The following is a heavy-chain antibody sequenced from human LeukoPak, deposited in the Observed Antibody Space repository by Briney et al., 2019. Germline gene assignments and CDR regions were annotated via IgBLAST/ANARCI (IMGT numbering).Heavy chain of an antibody. V-gene: IGHV1-46*01. CDR3: ARDSIRFLEWSTPSYYYYYMDV. CDR1: GYTFTSYY. J-gene: IGHJ6*03. CDR2: INPSGGST. Sequence: ASVKVSCKASGYTFTSYYMHWVRQAPGQGLEWMGIINPSGGSTSYAQKFQGRVTMTRDTSTGTVYMELSSLRSEDTAVYYCARDSIRFLEWSTPSYYYYYMDVWGKGTTVTVSS. D-gene: IGHD3-3*01.